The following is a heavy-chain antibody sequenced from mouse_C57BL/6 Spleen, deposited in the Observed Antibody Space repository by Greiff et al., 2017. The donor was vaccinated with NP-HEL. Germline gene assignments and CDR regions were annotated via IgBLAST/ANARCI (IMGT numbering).Heavy chain of an antibody. Sequence: VQLQQSGPELVKPGASVKISCKASGYTFTDYYMNWVKQSPGKSLEWIGDINPNTGGTSYNQKFKGKATLTVDKSSSTAYMELRSLTSEDSAVYYCARTYYGNYVGFDYWGQGTTLTVSS. CDR2: INPNTGGT. V-gene: IGHV1-26*01. CDR1: GYTFTDYY. CDR3: ARTYYGNYVGFDY. J-gene: IGHJ2*01. D-gene: IGHD2-10*01.